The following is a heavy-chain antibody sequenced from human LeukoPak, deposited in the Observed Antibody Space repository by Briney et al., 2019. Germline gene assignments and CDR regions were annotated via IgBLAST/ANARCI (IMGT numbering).Heavy chain of an antibody. V-gene: IGHV3-23*01. J-gene: IGHJ4*02. D-gene: IGHD3-22*01. CDR1: GFTFSSYG. Sequence: GGSLRLSCAASGFTFSSYGMRWVRQAPGKGLEWVSGISESGGGTYHADSVKGRFTISSDNSKNILFLQMNSLRAEDTAVYYCGRVIPQTYYFDYWGQGTLVTVSS. CDR2: ISESGGGT. CDR3: GRVIPQTYYFDY.